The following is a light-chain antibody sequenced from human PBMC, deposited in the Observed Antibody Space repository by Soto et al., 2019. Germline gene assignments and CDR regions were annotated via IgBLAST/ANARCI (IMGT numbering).Light chain of an antibody. Sequence: LTQPASVSGSPGQSITISCTGTSSDVGSYNLVSWYQQHPIKAPKLMIYEGSKRPSGVSNRFSGSKSGNTASLTISGLQAEDEADYYCCSYAGSSTYVFGTGTKVTVL. V-gene: IGLV2-23*01. J-gene: IGLJ1*01. CDR1: SSDVGSYNL. CDR2: EGS. CDR3: CSYAGSSTYV.